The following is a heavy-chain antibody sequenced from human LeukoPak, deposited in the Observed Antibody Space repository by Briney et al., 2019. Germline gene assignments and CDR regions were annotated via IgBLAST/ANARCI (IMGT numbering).Heavy chain of an antibody. D-gene: IGHD6-6*01. CDR1: GGSISSGGYC. J-gene: IGHJ3*02. Sequence: SETLSLTCTVSGGSISSGGYCWSWVRQHQGKGLEWIVYIYYSGSTYYNPSLKSRITISVNTSKNQLCRKMSAVTAADTAVYYCARVARNYSSSMAFDIWGQGTMVTVSS. CDR3: ARVARNYSSSMAFDI. V-gene: IGHV4-31*03. CDR2: IYYSGST.